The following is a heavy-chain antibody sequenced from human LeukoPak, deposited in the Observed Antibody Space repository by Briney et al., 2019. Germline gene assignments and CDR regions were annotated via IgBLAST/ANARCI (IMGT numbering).Heavy chain of an antibody. V-gene: IGHV4-59*01. CDR1: GFTFSTYA. J-gene: IGHJ4*02. D-gene: IGHD5-12*01. Sequence: GSLRLSCAASGFTFSTYAMSWVRQAPGKGLEWIGYIYYSGSTNYNPSLKSRVTISVDTSKNQFSLKLSSVTAADTAVYYCARGGGYEMEGFDYWGQGTLVTVSS. CDR2: IYYSGST. CDR3: ARGGGYEMEGFDY.